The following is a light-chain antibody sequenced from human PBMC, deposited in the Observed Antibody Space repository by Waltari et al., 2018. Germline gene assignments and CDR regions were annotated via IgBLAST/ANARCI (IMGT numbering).Light chain of an antibody. Sequence: QSALTQPASVSASPGESITISCTATSSDVGDFNSVSWYQQHPGKAPKFMIYDVSNRPSGVSHRFSGSKSDITASLTISGRQTENEAVYYCSSFTTRSTLLFGGGTKLTVL. CDR1: SSDVGDFNS. CDR2: DVS. CDR3: SSFTTRSTLL. V-gene: IGLV2-14*03. J-gene: IGLJ2*01.